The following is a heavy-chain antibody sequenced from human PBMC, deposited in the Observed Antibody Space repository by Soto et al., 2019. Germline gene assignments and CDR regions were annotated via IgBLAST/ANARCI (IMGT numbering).Heavy chain of an antibody. Sequence: QVQLVQSGAEVKKPGSSMKVSCKASGGTFSSYAISWVRQAPGQGLEWMGGIIPIFGTANYAQKFLGRVTITADESTSTAYMELSSLRSEDTAVYYCARDKREPIAVAGTYFDYWGQGTLVTVSS. CDR1: GGTFSSYA. CDR2: IIPIFGTA. CDR3: ARDKREPIAVAGTYFDY. D-gene: IGHD6-19*01. J-gene: IGHJ4*02. V-gene: IGHV1-69*01.